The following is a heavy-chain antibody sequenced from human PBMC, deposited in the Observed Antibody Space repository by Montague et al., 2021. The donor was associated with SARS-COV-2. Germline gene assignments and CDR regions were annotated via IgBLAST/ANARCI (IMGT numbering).Heavy chain of an antibody. Sequence: SETLSLTCAVHGTSFSGYYWNWIRQPPGKGLEWIGEINHGGSTKYSPSLKSRLTISADTSKNQFSLRLTSVAAADTAVYYCARLRDGVVPSPILGVGPYYSFYWKDVWGRGTTVAVAS. J-gene: IGHJ6*01. D-gene: IGHD3-10*01. CDR2: INHGGST. CDR3: ARLRDGVVPSPILGVGPYYSFYWKDV. V-gene: IGHV4-34*01. CDR1: GTSFSGYY.